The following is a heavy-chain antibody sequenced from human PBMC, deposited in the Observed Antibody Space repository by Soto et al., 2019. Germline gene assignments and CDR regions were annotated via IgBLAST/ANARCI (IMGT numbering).Heavy chain of an antibody. J-gene: IGHJ4*02. CDR3: ARAYDYIWGSYRFAY. CDR2: MNPNSGNT. D-gene: IGHD3-16*02. CDR1: GYTFTSYD. V-gene: IGHV1-8*01. Sequence: ASVKVSCKASGYTFTSYDMNWVRQATGQGLEWMGWMNPNSGNTGYAQKFQGRVTMTRNTSISTAYMELSSLRSEDTAVYYCARAYDYIWGSYRFAYWGQGTLVTVSS.